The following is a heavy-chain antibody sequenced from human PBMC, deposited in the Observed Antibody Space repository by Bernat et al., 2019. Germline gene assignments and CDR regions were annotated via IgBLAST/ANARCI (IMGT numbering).Heavy chain of an antibody. CDR3: ARASRGYSYGPIGYYWDFDL. CDR1: GFTFSSYE. CDR2: ISSSGSTI. Sequence: EVQLVESGGGLVQPGGSLRLSCAASGFTFSSYEMNWVRQAPGKGLEWVSYISSSGSTIYYADSVKGRFTISRDNAKNSLYLQMNSLRAEDTAVYYCARASRGYSYGPIGYYWDFDLWGRGTLVTVSS. V-gene: IGHV3-48*03. J-gene: IGHJ2*01. D-gene: IGHD5-18*01.